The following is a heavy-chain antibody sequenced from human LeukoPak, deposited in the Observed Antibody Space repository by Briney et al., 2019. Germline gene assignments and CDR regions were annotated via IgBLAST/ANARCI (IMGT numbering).Heavy chain of an antibody. Sequence: ASVKVSCKASGYTFTGYYMHWVRQAPGQGLEWMGWINPNSGGTNYAQKFQGRVTMTRDTSISTAYMELSRLRSDDTAVYYCARDRSGSYRPRPSATFDYWGQGTLVTVSS. CDR1: GYTFTGYY. J-gene: IGHJ4*02. CDR3: ARDRSGSYRPRPSATFDY. V-gene: IGHV1-2*02. D-gene: IGHD1-26*01. CDR2: INPNSGGT.